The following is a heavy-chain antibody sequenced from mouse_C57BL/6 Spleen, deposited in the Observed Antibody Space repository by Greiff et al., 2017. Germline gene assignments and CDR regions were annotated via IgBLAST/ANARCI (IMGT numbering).Heavy chain of an antibody. CDR1: GYTFTSYW. Sequence: VQLQQPGAELVKPGASVKLSCKASGYTFTSYWMHWVKQRPGRGLEWIGRIDPNSGGTKYNEKVKSKATLTVDKPSSTAYMQLSSLTSGDSAVYYCARPVTTVVPPFDYGGQGTTLTVSS. CDR2: IDPNSGGT. V-gene: IGHV1-72*01. J-gene: IGHJ2*01. D-gene: IGHD1-1*01. CDR3: ARPVTTVVPPFDY.